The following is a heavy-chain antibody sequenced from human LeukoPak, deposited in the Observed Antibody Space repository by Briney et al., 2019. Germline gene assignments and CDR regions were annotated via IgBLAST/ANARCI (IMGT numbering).Heavy chain of an antibody. D-gene: IGHD3-16*01. CDR2: IYSGGTT. Sequence: PGGSLRLSCAASGFTVSGNYMSWVRQAPGKGLEWVSLIYSGGTTYYADSVKGRFTISRDTSKNTLYLQMDSLRAEDTAVYYCAKDRGGARGFCDYWGQGTLVTVSS. J-gene: IGHJ4*02. V-gene: IGHV3-66*01. CDR3: AKDRGGARGFCDY. CDR1: GFTVSGNY.